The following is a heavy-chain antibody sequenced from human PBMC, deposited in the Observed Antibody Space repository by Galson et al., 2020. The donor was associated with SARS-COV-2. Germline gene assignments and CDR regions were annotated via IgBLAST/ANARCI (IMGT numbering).Heavy chain of an antibody. D-gene: IGHD3-22*01. CDR3: ARDYGYYYDSSGYLFGY. CDR2: ISSSGSTI. Sequence: SWIRQAPGKGLEWVSYISSSGSTIYYADSVKGRFTISRDNAKNSLYLQMNSLRAEDTAVYYCARDYGYYYDSSGYLFGYWGQGTLVTVSS. V-gene: IGHV3-11*01. J-gene: IGHJ4*02.